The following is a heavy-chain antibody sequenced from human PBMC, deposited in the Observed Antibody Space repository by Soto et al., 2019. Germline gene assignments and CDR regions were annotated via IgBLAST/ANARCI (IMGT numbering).Heavy chain of an antibody. D-gene: IGHD6-19*01. V-gene: IGHV3-48*02. CDR3: ARVLYVAGPNWFDP. CDR1: GFTFSGYS. J-gene: IGHJ5*02. Sequence: GGSLRLSCAASGFTFSGYSMNWVRQAPGKGLEWVSYISSSSSTIYYADSVKGRFTISRDNAKNSLYLQMNSLRDEDTAVYYCARVLYVAGPNWFDPWGQGTLVTVS. CDR2: ISSSSSTI.